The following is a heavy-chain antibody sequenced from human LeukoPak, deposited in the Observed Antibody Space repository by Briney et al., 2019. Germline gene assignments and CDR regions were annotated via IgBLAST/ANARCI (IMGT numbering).Heavy chain of an antibody. CDR2: IYYSGST. CDR1: GGSISSYY. Sequence: PSETLSLTCTVSGGSISSYYWSWIRQPPGKGLEWIGYIYYSGSTNYNPSLKSRVTISVDTSKNQFSLKLGSVTAADTAVYYCARYYDSSGYYYWGQGTLVTVSS. J-gene: IGHJ4*02. D-gene: IGHD3-22*01. V-gene: IGHV4-59*01. CDR3: ARYYDSSGYYY.